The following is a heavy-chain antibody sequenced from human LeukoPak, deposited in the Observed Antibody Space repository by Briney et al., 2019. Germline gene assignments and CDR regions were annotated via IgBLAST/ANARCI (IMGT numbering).Heavy chain of an antibody. J-gene: IGHJ3*02. Sequence: ASVKVSCKASGYTFTSYGIGWVRQAPGQGLEWMGWISAYNGNTNYAQKLQGRVTMTTDTSTSTAYMELRSLRSDDTAVYYCARVVLWFGTGDAFDIWGQGTMVTVSS. D-gene: IGHD3-10*01. CDR3: ARVVLWFGTGDAFDI. CDR2: ISAYNGNT. V-gene: IGHV1-18*01. CDR1: GYTFTSYG.